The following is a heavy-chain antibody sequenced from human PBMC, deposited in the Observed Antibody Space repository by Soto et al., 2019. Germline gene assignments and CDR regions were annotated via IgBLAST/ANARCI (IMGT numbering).Heavy chain of an antibody. CDR3: ARRDIVVVVAGPDGTFDI. CDR1: GGSISSSSYY. J-gene: IGHJ3*02. Sequence: SETLSLTCTVSGGSISSSSYYWGWIRQPPGKGLEWIGSIYYSGSTYYNPSLKSRVTISVDTSKNQFSLKLSSVTAADTAVYYCARRDIVVVVAGPDGTFDIWGQGTMVTVSS. D-gene: IGHD2-15*01. V-gene: IGHV4-39*01. CDR2: IYYSGST.